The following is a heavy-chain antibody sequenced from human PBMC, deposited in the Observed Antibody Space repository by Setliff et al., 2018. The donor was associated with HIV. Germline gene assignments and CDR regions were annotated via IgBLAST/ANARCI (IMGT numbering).Heavy chain of an antibody. V-gene: IGHV3-23*01. CDR1: GFTFSTYA. Sequence: GGSLRLSCAASGFTFSTYAMTWVRQAPGKGLEWVSSISSSGGTTYFTDSVKGRFTISRDNSKNTLDLQMNSLRAEDTALYYCVRGKNWFDPWGQGTLVTVSS. CDR3: VRGKNWFDP. J-gene: IGHJ5*02. CDR2: ISSSGGTT.